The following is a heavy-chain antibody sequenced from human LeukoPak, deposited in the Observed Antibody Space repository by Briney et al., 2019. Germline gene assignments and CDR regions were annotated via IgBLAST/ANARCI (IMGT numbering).Heavy chain of an antibody. V-gene: IGHV1-3*01. D-gene: IGHD3-9*01. CDR2: INAGNGNT. CDR3: ARGKNYDILTGYYRGWFDP. Sequence: ASVKVSCKASGYTFTSYAMHWVRQAPGQRLEWMGWINAGNGNTKYSRKFQGRVTITRDTSASTAYMELSSLRSEDTAVYYCARGKNYDILTGYYRGWFDPWGQGTLVTVSS. J-gene: IGHJ5*02. CDR1: GYTFTSYA.